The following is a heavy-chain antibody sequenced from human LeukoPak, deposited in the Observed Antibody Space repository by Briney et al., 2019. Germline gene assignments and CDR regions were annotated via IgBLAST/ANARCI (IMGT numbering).Heavy chain of an antibody. CDR1: GFTFSSYT. J-gene: IGHJ4*02. CDR3: ARSKVAGTSDY. Sequence: GGSLRLSCAASGFTFSSYTMNWVRQAPGRGLEWVSSISRSSSYIYYADSVKGRFTISRDNGKNSLYLQMSSLRAEDTAVYYCARSKVAGTSDYWGQGTLVAVSS. CDR2: ISRSSSYI. V-gene: IGHV3-21*01. D-gene: IGHD6-19*01.